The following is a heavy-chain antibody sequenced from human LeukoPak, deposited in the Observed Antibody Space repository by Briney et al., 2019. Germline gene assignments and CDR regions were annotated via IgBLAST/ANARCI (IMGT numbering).Heavy chain of an antibody. CDR1: GFTFDDYA. D-gene: IGHD4-17*01. V-gene: IGHV3-9*01. Sequence: TGGSLRLSCAASGFTFDDYAMHWVRQAPGKGLEWVSGISWNSGSIGYADSVKGRFTISRDNAKNSLYLQMNSLRAEDTALYYCAKDGRPYTVIDAFDIWGQGTMVTVSS. CDR2: ISWNSGSI. J-gene: IGHJ3*02. CDR3: AKDGRPYTVIDAFDI.